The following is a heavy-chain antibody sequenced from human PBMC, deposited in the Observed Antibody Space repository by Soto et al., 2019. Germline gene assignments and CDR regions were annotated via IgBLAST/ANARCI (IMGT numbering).Heavy chain of an antibody. D-gene: IGHD6-13*01. CDR1: GGSISGYY. CDR2: IYSNGLA. J-gene: IGHJ5*02. V-gene: IGHV4-4*07. CDR3: ARNRAAAVWFDP. Sequence: ASETLSLTCSVSGGSISGYYWSWIRQPAGKGLEWIGRIYSNGLANYNPSLKSRVTLSVDTSMNHFSLQLTSVTAADTTIYYCARNRAAAVWFDPWGQGTPVTVSS.